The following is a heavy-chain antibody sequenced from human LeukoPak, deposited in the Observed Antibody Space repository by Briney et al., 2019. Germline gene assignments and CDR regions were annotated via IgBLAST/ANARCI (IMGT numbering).Heavy chain of an antibody. J-gene: IGHJ4*02. Sequence: ASVKVSCKAPGYTFTSYAMHWVRQAPGQRLEWMGWINAGNGNTKYSQKFQGRVTITRDTSASTAYMELSSLRSEDTAVYYCARAPYSSGDFDYWGQGTLVTVSS. V-gene: IGHV1-3*01. CDR3: ARAPYSSGDFDY. D-gene: IGHD6-19*01. CDR1: GYTFTSYA. CDR2: INAGNGNT.